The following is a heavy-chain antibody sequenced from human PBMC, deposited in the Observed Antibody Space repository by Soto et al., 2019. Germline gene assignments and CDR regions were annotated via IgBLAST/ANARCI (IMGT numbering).Heavy chain of an antibody. V-gene: IGHV1-69*06. Sequence: QVQLVQSGAEVKKPGSSVKVSCKASGGTFSSYAISWVRQAPGQGLEWMGGIIPIFGTANYAQKFQGRVTITADKSMSTAYMELSSLRSEDTAVYYCARDDSSGYYYDRDAFDIWGQGTMVTVSS. CDR3: ARDDSSGYYYDRDAFDI. CDR1: GGTFSSYA. CDR2: IIPIFGTA. J-gene: IGHJ3*02. D-gene: IGHD3-22*01.